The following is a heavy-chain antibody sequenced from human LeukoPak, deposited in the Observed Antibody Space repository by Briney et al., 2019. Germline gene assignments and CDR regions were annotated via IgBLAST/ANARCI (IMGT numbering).Heavy chain of an antibody. V-gene: IGHV1-69*04. D-gene: IGHD2-21*01. CDR2: IIPILGIA. CDR3: ARGDPLPHDDAFDI. CDR1: GGTFSSYA. Sequence: GASVKVSCKASGGTFSSYAISWVRQAPGQGLEWMGRIIPILGIANYAQKFQGRVTITADKSTSTAYMELSSLRSEDTAVYYCARGDPLPHDDAFDIWGQGTMVTVSS. J-gene: IGHJ3*02.